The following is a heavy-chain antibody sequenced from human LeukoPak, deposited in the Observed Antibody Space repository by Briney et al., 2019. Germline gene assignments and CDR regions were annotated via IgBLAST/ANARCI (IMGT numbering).Heavy chain of an antibody. CDR1: GDSVSSNSAA. J-gene: IGHJ3*02. D-gene: IGHD1-26*01. CDR2: TYYRSTWYN. V-gene: IGHV6-1*01. CDR3: TRGKVGMGAYDVFDI. Sequence: SQTLSLTCAISGDSVSSNSAAWNWIRQSPSRGLEWLGRTYYRSTWYNDFAVSVKSRITINPDTSKNQFSLQLNSVTPEDTAVYYCTRGKVGMGAYDVFDIWGQGTMVTVSS.